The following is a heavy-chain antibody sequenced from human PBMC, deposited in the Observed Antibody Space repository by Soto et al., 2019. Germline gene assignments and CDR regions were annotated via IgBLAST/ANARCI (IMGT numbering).Heavy chain of an antibody. CDR1: GLNFSPYG. V-gene: IGHV3-30*18. Sequence: QVQLLESGGGVVQPGTSLRLSCAASGLNFSPYGMHWVRQAPGKGLEWVAVISHDGRNKYYADSVNGRFTISSDNSKETLYVQMNNLTAEDTAVYYCAKDVIAGSFGYHYGMDVWGQGTTVTVSS. D-gene: IGHD2-15*01. CDR2: ISHDGRNK. CDR3: AKDVIAGSFGYHYGMDV. J-gene: IGHJ6*02.